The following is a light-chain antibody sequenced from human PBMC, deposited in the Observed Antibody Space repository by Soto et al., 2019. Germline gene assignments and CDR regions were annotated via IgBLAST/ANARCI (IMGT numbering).Light chain of an antibody. CDR1: SSDVGGYNY. J-gene: IGLJ2*01. V-gene: IGLV2-14*01. CDR2: DVS. Sequence: QSALTQPASVSGSPGQSITISCTGTSSDVGGYNYVSWFQQHPGKVPKLMIYDVSNRPSGVSSRFSGSKSGNTASLTISGLQAEDEADYYCSSYASSSTLVRFGRGTKLTVL. CDR3: SSYASSSTLVR.